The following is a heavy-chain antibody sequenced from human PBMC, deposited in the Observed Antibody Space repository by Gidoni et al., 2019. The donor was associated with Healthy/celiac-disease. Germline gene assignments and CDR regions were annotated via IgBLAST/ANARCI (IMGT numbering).Heavy chain of an antibody. Sequence: QVQLVQSGVEVKKPWSSVTVSCKASGGTFSSYAISWVRQAPGQGHEWMGGIIPTFGTANYAQKFQGRVTITADKSTSTAYMELSSLRSEDTAVYYCARDGSKDAILLYWGQGTLVTVSS. CDR3: ARDGSKDAILLY. V-gene: IGHV1-69*06. CDR2: IIPTFGTA. D-gene: IGHD1-26*01. J-gene: IGHJ4*02. CDR1: GGTFSSYA.